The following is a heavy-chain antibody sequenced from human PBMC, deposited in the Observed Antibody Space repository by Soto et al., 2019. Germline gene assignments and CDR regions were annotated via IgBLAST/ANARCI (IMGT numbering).Heavy chain of an antibody. J-gene: IGHJ6*02. V-gene: IGHV3-21*01. CDR2: ISSSSSYI. Sequence: EVQLVESGGGLVKPGGSPRLSCAASGFTFSSYSMNWVRQAPGKGLEWVSSISSSSSYIYYADSVKGRFTISRDNAKNSLYLQMNSLRAEDTAVYYCARGSITGDYYGMDVWGQGTTVTVSS. CDR1: GFTFSSYS. CDR3: ARGSITGDYYGMDV. D-gene: IGHD3-10*01.